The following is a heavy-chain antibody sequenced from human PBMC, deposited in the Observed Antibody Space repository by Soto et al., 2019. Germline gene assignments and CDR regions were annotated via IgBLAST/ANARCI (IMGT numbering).Heavy chain of an antibody. V-gene: IGHV1-8*01. CDR1: GYTFTSYD. CDR3: ARSTRPYYDILPGLFRRGAYYYGMDV. D-gene: IGHD3-9*01. J-gene: IGHJ6*02. CDR2: MNPNSGNT. Sequence: ASVKVSCKASGYTFTSYDINWVRQATGQGLEWMGWMNPNSGNTGYAQKFQGRVTMTRNTSTSTAYMELSSLRSEDTAVYYCARSTRPYYDILPGLFRRGAYYYGMDVWGQGTTVTVSS.